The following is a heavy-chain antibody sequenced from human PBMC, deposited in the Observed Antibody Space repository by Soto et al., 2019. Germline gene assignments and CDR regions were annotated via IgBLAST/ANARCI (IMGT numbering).Heavy chain of an antibody. V-gene: IGHV3-23*01. CDR1: GFTFSTYT. J-gene: IGHJ4*02. CDR2: ISGSAGSSGP. CDR3: AKARCSTANCYVPEY. Sequence: EVQLLESGGGLVQPGGSLRLSCVASGFTFSTYTMSWVRQAAGKGLEWVSVISGSAGSSGPSYADSVQGRFSISRDNARNMLYLQMNSLRGEDTAMYYCAKARCSTANCYVPEYWGQGTRVTVSS. D-gene: IGHD2-2*01.